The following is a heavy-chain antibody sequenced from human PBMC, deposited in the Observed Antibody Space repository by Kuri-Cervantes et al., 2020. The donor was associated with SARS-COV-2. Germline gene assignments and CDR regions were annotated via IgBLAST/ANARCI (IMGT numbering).Heavy chain of an antibody. J-gene: IGHJ4*02. V-gene: IGHV3-23*01. CDR3: YSGYDLGY. D-gene: IGHD5-12*01. CDR1: GFSFSNYA. Sequence: GESLKISCAASGFSFSNYAMSWVRQAPGKGLQWVATVTETGTITHYADSVRGRFTISRDNPRNTVYLQMNSLRADDTAVYYCYSGYDLGYWGQGALVTVSS. CDR2: VTETGTIT.